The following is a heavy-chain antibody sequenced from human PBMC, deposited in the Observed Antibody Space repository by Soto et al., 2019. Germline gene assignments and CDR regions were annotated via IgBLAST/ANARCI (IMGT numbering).Heavy chain of an antibody. Sequence: QVPLVESGGGVVQPGRSLRLSCVASGFTFYNYGMHWVRQAPGKGLEWVAAIWPDGDIEHYPDSVKGRFTISRDNSRNTLYLQMNSLRAEDTAMYYCAKVGIVATTQMGWFDPWGQGTLVIVSS. V-gene: IGHV3-33*06. CDR2: IWPDGDIE. CDR3: AKVGIVATTQMGWFDP. CDR1: GFTFYNYG. J-gene: IGHJ5*02. D-gene: IGHD1-26*01.